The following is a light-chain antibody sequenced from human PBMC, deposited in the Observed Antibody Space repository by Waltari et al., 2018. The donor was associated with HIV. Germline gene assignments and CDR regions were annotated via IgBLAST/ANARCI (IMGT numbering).Light chain of an antibody. CDR2: LGS. J-gene: IGKJ2*01. Sequence: DIVLTQSPLSLPVTPGEPASISCRSSQSLLHSNGNTYLDWYVQKPGQSPQVLIYLGSYRASGVPDRFSGSGSGTDFTLKISTVEAEDAGVYYCMTALVIPYTFGQGTKLEIK. CDR1: QSLLHSNGNTY. V-gene: IGKV2-28*01. CDR3: MTALVIPYT.